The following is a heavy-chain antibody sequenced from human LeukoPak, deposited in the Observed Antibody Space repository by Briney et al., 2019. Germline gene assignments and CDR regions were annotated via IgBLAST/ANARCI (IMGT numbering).Heavy chain of an antibody. D-gene: IGHD6-19*01. CDR3: ARDLDSSGSGWYGY. CDR1: GFTVSSNY. Sequence: GGSLRLSCAASGFTVSSNYMSWVRQAPGKGLEWVSVIYSGGRTYYADSVKGRFTISRDNSKNTLYLQMNSLRAEDTAVYYCARDLDSSGSGWYGYWGQGTLVTVSS. V-gene: IGHV3-66*01. CDR2: IYSGGRT. J-gene: IGHJ4*02.